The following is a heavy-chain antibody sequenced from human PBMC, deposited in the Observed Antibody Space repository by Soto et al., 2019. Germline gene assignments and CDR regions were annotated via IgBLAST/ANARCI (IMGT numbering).Heavy chain of an antibody. V-gene: IGHV4-34*01. CDR2: INHSGST. CDR3: ARGRITGTATMGY. CDR1: GGSFSNYY. D-gene: IGHD1-7*01. Sequence: QVQLQQWGAGLLKPSETLSLTCAVYGGSFSNYYWSWIRQPPGKGLEWIGEINHSGSTKYNPSLKSRVTIAVDTSKNQFSLKLSSVPAADTAVYYCARGRITGTATMGYWGQGTLVTVSS. J-gene: IGHJ4*02.